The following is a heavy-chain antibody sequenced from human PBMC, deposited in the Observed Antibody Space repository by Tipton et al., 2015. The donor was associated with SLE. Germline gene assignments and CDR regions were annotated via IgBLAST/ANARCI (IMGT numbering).Heavy chain of an antibody. Sequence: TLSLTCAVSGGSIRSSNWWSWVRQPPGKGLEWIGYIYFSGSANYNPSLKSRVTISLDTSKNQFSLKLSSVTAADTAVYYCARGSCSGGVCYIDYWGQGTLVTVSS. CDR1: GGSIRSSNW. J-gene: IGHJ4*02. CDR3: ARGSCSGGVCYIDY. D-gene: IGHD2-8*02. CDR2: IYFSGSA. V-gene: IGHV4-4*02.